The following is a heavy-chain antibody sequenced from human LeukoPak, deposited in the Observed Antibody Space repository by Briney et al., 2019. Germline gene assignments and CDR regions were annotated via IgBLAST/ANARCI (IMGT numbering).Heavy chain of an antibody. D-gene: IGHD6-13*01. CDR1: GFTFRRYA. V-gene: IGHV3-33*01. CDR3: ARDAVAAAGNEDYFDY. Sequence: PGGSLRLSCAASGFTFRRYAIHWVRQAPGKGLEWVAVIWYDGSNKYYADSVKGRFTISRDNAKNSLYLQMNSLRAEDTAVYYCARDAVAAAGNEDYFDYWGQGTLVTVSS. CDR2: IWYDGSNK. J-gene: IGHJ4*02.